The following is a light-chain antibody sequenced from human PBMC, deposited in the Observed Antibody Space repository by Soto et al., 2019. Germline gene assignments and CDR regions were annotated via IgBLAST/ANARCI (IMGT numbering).Light chain of an antibody. CDR3: QSYDSSSVI. Sequence: NFMLTQSHSVSESPGKTLTISCTGSSGNIASNYVQWYQQRPGSAPTTVIYGDNQRPSGVPDRFSGSIDTSSNSASLTISGLRTEDEAAYYCQSYDSSSVIFGGGTKVTVL. J-gene: IGLJ2*01. CDR1: SGNIASNY. CDR2: GDN. V-gene: IGLV6-57*02.